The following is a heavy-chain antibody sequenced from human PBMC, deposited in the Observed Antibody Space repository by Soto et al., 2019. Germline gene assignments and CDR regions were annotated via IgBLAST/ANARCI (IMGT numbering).Heavy chain of an antibody. D-gene: IGHD1-26*01. CDR2: IYYTGST. CDR1: GDSINTGDYY. V-gene: IGHV4-30-4*01. J-gene: IGHJ5*02. CDR3: ARIPLLQGGWFDP. Sequence: SETLSLTXTVSGDSINTGDYYWSWLRQPPRKGLEWIGYIYYTGSTYYNPSLKSQFTISIDTSKTQFSLKVNSVTAAVTAVYYCARIPLLQGGWFDPWGQGTLVTVSS.